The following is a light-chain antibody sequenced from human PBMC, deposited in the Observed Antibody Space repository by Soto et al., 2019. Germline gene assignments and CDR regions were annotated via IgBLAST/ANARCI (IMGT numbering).Light chain of an antibody. Sequence: QSVLTQPASVSGSRGQSITISCSGTSSNIGDYNLVSWYQQHPGKGPKLIIFGGTERPSGVSHRFSASRSGNTASLTISGLQAEDEAYYYCRSFAGNAIDYVFGTGTKVTVL. V-gene: IGLV2-23*01. CDR2: GGT. J-gene: IGLJ1*01. CDR1: SSNIGDYNL. CDR3: RSFAGNAIDYV.